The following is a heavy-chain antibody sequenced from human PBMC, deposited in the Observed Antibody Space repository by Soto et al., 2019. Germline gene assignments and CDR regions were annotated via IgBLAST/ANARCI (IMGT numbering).Heavy chain of an antibody. V-gene: IGHV1-18*01. CDR3: ASALYRRGTSCAFDN. CDR2: ISAYNGNR. Sequence: QVPLVQSGPEVKKPGASVTVSCKTSGYTPTNYDIGWVRQAPGQGLEWMGWISAYNGNRNSAQKLQGRLTMTTDTSTKTAYMELRSLRSDDTAVYFCASALYRRGTSCAFDNWGQGTLVTVSS. D-gene: IGHD3-16*01. CDR1: GYTPTNYD. J-gene: IGHJ4*02.